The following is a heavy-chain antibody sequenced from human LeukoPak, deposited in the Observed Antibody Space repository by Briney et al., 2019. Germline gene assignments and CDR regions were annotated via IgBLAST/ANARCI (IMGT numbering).Heavy chain of an antibody. V-gene: IGHV3-15*07. CDR1: GFSFSNAW. CDR3: ARGAVQVWYDY. D-gene: IGHD5-18*01. CDR2: IRSNSDGGTI. Sequence: GGSLRLSCATSGFSFSNAWMNWVRQAPGKGLEWVGRIRSNSDGGTIDYAASVKDRFTLSRDDSKDTLYLQLNSLQTADTAVYYCARGAVQVWYDYWGQGTLVTVSS. J-gene: IGHJ4*02.